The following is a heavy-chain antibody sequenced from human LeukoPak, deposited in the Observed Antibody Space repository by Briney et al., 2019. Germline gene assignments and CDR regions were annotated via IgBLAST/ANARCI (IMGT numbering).Heavy chain of an antibody. CDR2: IYYSGST. D-gene: IGHD4-17*01. J-gene: IGHJ4*02. Sequence: KSSQTLSLTCTVSGGSISSGDYYWSWIRQPPGKGLEWIGYIYYSGSTYYNPSLKSRVTISVDKSKNQFSLKLSSVTAADTAVYYCARVNGDYIYFDYWGQGTLVTVSS. CDR3: ARVNGDYIYFDY. CDR1: GGSISSGDYY. V-gene: IGHV4-30-4*01.